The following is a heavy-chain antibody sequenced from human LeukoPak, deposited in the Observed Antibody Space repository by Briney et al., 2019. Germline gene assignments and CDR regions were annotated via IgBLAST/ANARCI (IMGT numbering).Heavy chain of an antibody. CDR2: IYTSGST. D-gene: IGHD3-10*01. V-gene: IGHV4-4*07. CDR3: ARDFHYYGSGSYLRYYGMDV. Sequence: PSETLSLTCTVSGGSISSYYWSWIRQPAGKGLEWIGRIYTSGSTNYNPSLKSRVTTSVDTSKNQFSLKLSSVTAADTAVYYCARDFHYYGSGSYLRYYGMDVWGQGTTVTVSS. CDR1: GGSISSYY. J-gene: IGHJ6*02.